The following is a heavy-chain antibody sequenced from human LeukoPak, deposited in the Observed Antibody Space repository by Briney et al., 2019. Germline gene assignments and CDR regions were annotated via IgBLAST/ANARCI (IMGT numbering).Heavy chain of an antibody. J-gene: IGHJ4*02. CDR3: ARHVSGVVPDGEGQFDF. D-gene: IGHD2-2*01. CDR1: GGSISSYY. V-gene: IGHV4-59*08. Sequence: PSETLSLTCTVSGGSISSYYWSWIRQPPGKGLEWIGYIYYSGSTNYNPSLKSRVTISVDTSKNQFSLKLSSVTAADTAVYYCARHVSGVVPDGEGQFDFWGQGTLGTVSS. CDR2: IYYSGST.